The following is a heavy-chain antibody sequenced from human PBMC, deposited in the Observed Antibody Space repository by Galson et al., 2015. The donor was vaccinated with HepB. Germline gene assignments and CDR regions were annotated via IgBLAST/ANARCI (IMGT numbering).Heavy chain of an antibody. CDR2: IIPILGIA. Sequence: SVKVSCKASGGTFSSYAISWVRQAPGQGLEWMGGIIPILGIANYAQKLQGRVTITADKSTSTAYMELSSLRSEDTAVYYCARSVFCSGGSCSNYYYYYMDVWGKGTTVTVSS. CDR3: ARSVFCSGGSCSNYYYYYMDV. D-gene: IGHD2-15*01. CDR1: GGTFSSYA. V-gene: IGHV1-69*10. J-gene: IGHJ6*03.